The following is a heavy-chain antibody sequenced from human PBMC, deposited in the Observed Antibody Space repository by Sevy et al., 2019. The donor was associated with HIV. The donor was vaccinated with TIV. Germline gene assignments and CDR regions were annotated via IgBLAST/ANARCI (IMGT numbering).Heavy chain of an antibody. Sequence: GGSLRLSCAASGFTFSSYSMNWVRQAPGKGLEWVSSIISSSSYIYYADSVKGRFTISRDNAKNSLYLQMNSLRAEDTAVYYCARDRGDDYGDYVDYWGQGTLVTVSS. D-gene: IGHD4-17*01. CDR1: GFTFSSYS. CDR3: ARDRGDDYGDYVDY. V-gene: IGHV3-21*01. CDR2: IISSSSYI. J-gene: IGHJ4*02.